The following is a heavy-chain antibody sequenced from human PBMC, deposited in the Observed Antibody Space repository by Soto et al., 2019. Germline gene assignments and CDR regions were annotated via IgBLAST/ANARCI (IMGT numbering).Heavy chain of an antibody. CDR2: INHSGST. J-gene: IGHJ4*02. V-gene: IGHV4-34*01. CDR1: TGSFSGYS. CDR3: ARGRRGYSSIWYDY. D-gene: IGHD6-13*01. Sequence: SETLSLTCAVYTGSFSGYSWSWIRQPPGKVLEWIGEINHSGSTNYNPSLKSRVTISVDTSKNQFSLKLSSVTAADTAVYYCARGRRGYSSIWYDYWAQGTLVTVSS.